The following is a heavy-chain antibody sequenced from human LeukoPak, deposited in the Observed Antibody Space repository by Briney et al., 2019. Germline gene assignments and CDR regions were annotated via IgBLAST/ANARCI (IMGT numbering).Heavy chain of an antibody. J-gene: IGHJ6*04. CDR2: ISSSSSYI. Sequence: GGSLRLSCAASGFTFSGYSMNWVRQAPGKGLEWVSSISSSSSYIYYADSVKGRFTISRDNAKNSLYLQMNSLRAEDTAVYYCARASEDYDYVWGSYRWYYYGMDVWGKGTTVTVSS. CDR3: ARASEDYDYVWGSYRWYYYGMDV. CDR1: GFTFSGYS. D-gene: IGHD3-16*02. V-gene: IGHV3-21*01.